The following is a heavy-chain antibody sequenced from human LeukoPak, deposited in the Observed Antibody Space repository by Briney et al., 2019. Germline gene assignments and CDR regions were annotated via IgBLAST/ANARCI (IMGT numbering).Heavy chain of an antibody. CDR2: FDPEDGET. CDR1: GYTLTELS. D-gene: IGHD2-21*02. CDR3: ARGPYCGGDCSSFFDY. J-gene: IGHJ4*02. V-gene: IGHV1-24*01. Sequence: ASVKVSCKVSGYTLTELSMHWVRQAPGKGLEWMGGFDPEDGETIYAQKFQGRVTMTEDTSTDTAYMELSSLRSEDTAVYYCARGPYCGGDCSSFFDYWGQGTLVTVSS.